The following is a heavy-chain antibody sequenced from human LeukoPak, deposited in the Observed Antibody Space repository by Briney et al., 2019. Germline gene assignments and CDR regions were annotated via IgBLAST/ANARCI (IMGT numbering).Heavy chain of an antibody. CDR3: ARRPPTYYYDSSGYRRGSNFDY. CDR1: GGSFSGYY. Sequence: SETLSLTCAVYGGSFSGYYWSWIRQPPGKGLEWIGEINHSGSTNYNPSLKSRVTISVDTSKNQFSLKLSSVTAADTAVYYCARRPPTYYYDSSGYRRGSNFDYWGQGTLVTVSS. CDR2: INHSGST. V-gene: IGHV4-34*01. D-gene: IGHD3-22*01. J-gene: IGHJ4*02.